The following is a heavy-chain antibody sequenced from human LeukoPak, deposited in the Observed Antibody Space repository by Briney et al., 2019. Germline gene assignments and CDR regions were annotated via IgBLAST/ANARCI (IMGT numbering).Heavy chain of an antibody. CDR1: GGSISSDSHY. CDR3: GRYRSAGTEGIGIDY. CDR2: IHYRGNT. Sequence: SETLSLTCTVSGGSISSDSHYWGWIHQTPGRGPEWIGSIHYRGNTYNNPSLKSRVTLSVDTSKSQFSLKLSSVTAADTAVYHCGRYRSAGTEGIGIDYWGQGVLVTVSS. J-gene: IGHJ4*02. D-gene: IGHD1-7*01. V-gene: IGHV4-39*07.